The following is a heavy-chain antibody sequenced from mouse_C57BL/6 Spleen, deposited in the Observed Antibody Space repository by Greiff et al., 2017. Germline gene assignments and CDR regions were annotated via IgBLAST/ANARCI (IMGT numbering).Heavy chain of an antibody. V-gene: IGHV1-55*01. Sequence: VQLQQPGAELVKPGASVKMSCKASGYTFTSYWINWVKQRPGQGLEWIGDIYPGSGSTNYNEQFKSKATMTVDTSSSTAYMQRSSLTSEDSAVYYCARGVGYDEGGAMDYWGQGTSVTVSS. CDR2: IYPGSGST. CDR3: ARGVGYDEGGAMDY. CDR1: GYTFTSYW. D-gene: IGHD2-2*01. J-gene: IGHJ4*01.